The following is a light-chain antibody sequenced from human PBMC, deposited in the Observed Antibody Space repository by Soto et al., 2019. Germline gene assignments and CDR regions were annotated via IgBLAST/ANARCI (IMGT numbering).Light chain of an antibody. J-gene: IGKJ1*01. CDR3: QQYHSYWT. V-gene: IGKV1-5*01. Sequence: DIQMTQSPSTLSASVGDTVAITCRASQSVSGWLAWYQQKPGKAPKLLIYDASSLESGVPQRFSGSGSGTEFTLTISSLQTDDFSTYYCQQYHSYWTFGQGTKVDIK. CDR2: DAS. CDR1: QSVSGW.